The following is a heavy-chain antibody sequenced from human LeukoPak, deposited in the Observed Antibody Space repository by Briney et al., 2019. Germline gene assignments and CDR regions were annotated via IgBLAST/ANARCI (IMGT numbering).Heavy chain of an antibody. Sequence: SETLSLTCTVSGGSISSYYWSWIRQPPGKGLEWIGYIYYSGSTNYNPSLKSRVTISVDTSKNQFSLKLSSVTAADTAVYYCARAPYCSSTSCYSGWFDPWGQGTLVTVSS. CDR3: ARAPYCSSTSCYSGWFDP. CDR2: IYYSGST. J-gene: IGHJ5*02. D-gene: IGHD2-2*01. CDR1: GGSISSYY. V-gene: IGHV4-59*01.